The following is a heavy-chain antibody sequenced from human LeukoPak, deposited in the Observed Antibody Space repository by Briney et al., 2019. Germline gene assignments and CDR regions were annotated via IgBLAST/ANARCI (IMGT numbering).Heavy chain of an antibody. V-gene: IGHV4-59*01. J-gene: IGHJ4*02. CDR3: ARVTGYMTEDYFDY. Sequence: SETLSLTCTVSGGSISSYYWNWIRQPPGKGLEWIGYIYYSGSTNYNPSLKSRVTISVDTSKNQFSLRLSSVTAADTAVYYCARVTGYMTEDYFDYWGQGTLITVSS. D-gene: IGHD6-13*01. CDR1: GGSISSYY. CDR2: IYYSGST.